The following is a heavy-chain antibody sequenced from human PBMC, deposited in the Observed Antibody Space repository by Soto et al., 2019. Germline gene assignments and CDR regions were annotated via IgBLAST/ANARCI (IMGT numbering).Heavy chain of an antibody. CDR1: GGSISSYY. V-gene: IGHV4-59*12. Sequence: PSETLSLTCTVSGGSISSYYWSWIRQPPGKGLEWIGYIYYRGTTNYNPSLKSRVTISVDTSKNQFSLKLSSVTAADTAVYYCARVGGQQLVRGPFDPWGQGTLVTVSS. D-gene: IGHD6-13*01. J-gene: IGHJ5*02. CDR3: ARVGGQQLVRGPFDP. CDR2: IYYRGTT.